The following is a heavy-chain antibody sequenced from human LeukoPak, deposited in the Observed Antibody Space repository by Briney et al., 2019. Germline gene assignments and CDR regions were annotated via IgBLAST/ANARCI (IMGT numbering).Heavy chain of an antibody. CDR3: ARDRIGRYRDGWFDP. J-gene: IGHJ5*02. V-gene: IGHV3-7*01. D-gene: IGHD1-26*01. CDR1: GFTFSSYW. Sequence: GGSLRLSCAASGFTFSSYWMRWVRQAPGKGLEWVANIREDGSDKYYLDSVKGRFTISRDNAKKSLYLEMTDLRTEDTAFYFCARDRIGRYRDGWFDPWGQGTPVTVSS. CDR2: IREDGSDK.